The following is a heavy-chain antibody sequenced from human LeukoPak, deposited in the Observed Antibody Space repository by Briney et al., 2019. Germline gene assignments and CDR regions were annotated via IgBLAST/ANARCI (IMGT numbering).Heavy chain of an antibody. V-gene: IGHV1-2*02. D-gene: IGHD3-3*01. J-gene: IGHJ3*02. CDR2: INPKSGGT. CDR1: GYTFSNYD. CDR3: ARGPRITIFGVVMANDAFDI. Sequence: ASVRVSCKTSGYTFSNYDIYWVRQAPGQGLEWMGWINPKSGGTVYAQKFQGRVTMTRDTSSSTAYMELSRLRFDDTVVYYCARGPRITIFGVVMANDAFDIWGQGTMVTVSS.